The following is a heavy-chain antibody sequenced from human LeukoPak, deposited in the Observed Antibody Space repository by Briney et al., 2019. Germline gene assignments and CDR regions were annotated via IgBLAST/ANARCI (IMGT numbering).Heavy chain of an antibody. Sequence: PSETLSLTCTVSGASTGSSDHYWSWVRQTPGKVLEWLGFIFHTGTTYYNPSLQSRLRISIDTSKNQFSLRLTSATAADTAIYYCARDDSLGGTYYWGPGTPVTVSS. CDR2: IFHTGTT. J-gene: IGHJ4*02. CDR1: GASTGSSDHY. D-gene: IGHD1-26*01. CDR3: ARDDSLGGTYY. V-gene: IGHV4-30-4*01.